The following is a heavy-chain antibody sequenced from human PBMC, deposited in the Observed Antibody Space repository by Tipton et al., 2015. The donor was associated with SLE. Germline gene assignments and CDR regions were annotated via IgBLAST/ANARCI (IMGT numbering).Heavy chain of an antibody. CDR1: GGSISSHY. Sequence: TLSLTCTVSGGSISSHYWSWIRQPPGKGLEWIGYISYSETTNYNPSLKSRVTISVDTSKNQFSLKPRSVTAADTAVYYCAGAWQGYCSGGTCYVLDYWGQGTLVTVSS. CDR2: ISYSETT. J-gene: IGHJ4*02. CDR3: AGAWQGYCSGGTCYVLDY. V-gene: IGHV4-59*11. D-gene: IGHD2-15*01.